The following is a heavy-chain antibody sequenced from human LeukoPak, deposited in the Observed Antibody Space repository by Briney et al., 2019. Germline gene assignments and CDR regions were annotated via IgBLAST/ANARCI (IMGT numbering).Heavy chain of an antibody. J-gene: IGHJ5*02. D-gene: IGHD6-6*01. CDR1: GFTFSSYV. CDR2: ISGSGGST. CDR3: AKGYSSSRRWFDP. V-gene: IGHV3-23*01. Sequence: QTGGSLRLSCAASGFTFSSYVMSWVRQAPGKGLEWVSAISGSGGSTYYADSVKGRFTISRDNSKNTLYLQMNSLRAEDTAVYYCAKGYSSSRRWFDPWGQGTLVTVSS.